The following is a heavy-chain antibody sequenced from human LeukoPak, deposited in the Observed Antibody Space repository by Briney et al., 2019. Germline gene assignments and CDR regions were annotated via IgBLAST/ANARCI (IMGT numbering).Heavy chain of an antibody. V-gene: IGHV3-23*01. D-gene: IGHD3/OR15-3a*01. Sequence: QPGGSLRLSCVASGFTLSSFAMNWVRQAPGKGLEWVSVISATGGTRYADSVKGRFTISRDNSKNTLHLQMNSLRAEDTAVYYCAKEEPPGVLDLWGQGTLITVSS. CDR2: ISATGGT. CDR3: AKEEPPGVLDL. CDR1: GFTLSSFA. J-gene: IGHJ4*02.